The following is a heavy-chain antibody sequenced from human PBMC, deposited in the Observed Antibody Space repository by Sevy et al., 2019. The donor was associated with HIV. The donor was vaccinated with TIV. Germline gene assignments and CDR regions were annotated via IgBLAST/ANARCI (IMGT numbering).Heavy chain of an antibody. CDR2: IKQDGSEN. CDR1: GFTFSSYW. CDR3: AREDILTGYYRFHLCGHYYGIDV. J-gene: IGHJ6*02. Sequence: GGSLRLSCAASGFTFSSYWMSWVRQAPGKGLEWVANIKQDGSENYYVDSVKGRFTISRDNAKNSLYLQMNSLRAEDTAVYYCAREDILTGYYRFHLCGHYYGIDVWGQGTTVTVSS. V-gene: IGHV3-7*01. D-gene: IGHD3-9*01.